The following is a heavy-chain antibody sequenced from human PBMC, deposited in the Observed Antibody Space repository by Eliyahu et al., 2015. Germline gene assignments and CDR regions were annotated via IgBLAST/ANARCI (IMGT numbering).Heavy chain of an antibody. J-gene: IGHJ4*01. CDR3: ARRMNFAYDPLDY. CDR1: GYSFDNXX. CDR2: LIPNSGKT. Sequence: QVHLVQSGAEVKKPGASVXVSCXXSGYSFDNXXINWVRQAPGQGLEWLGWLIPNSGKTGYAQKFQDRVSMTRDVSTGTAYLELTSLRSEDTAVYYCARRMNFAYDPLDYWGQGSLVIVSP. V-gene: IGHV1-8*01. D-gene: IGHD3/OR15-3a*01.